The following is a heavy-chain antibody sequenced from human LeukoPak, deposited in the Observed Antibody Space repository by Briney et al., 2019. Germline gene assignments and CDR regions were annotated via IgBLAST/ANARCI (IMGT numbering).Heavy chain of an antibody. Sequence: SETLSLTCTVSGGSISSSSYYWGWIRQPPGKGLEWIGSIYYSGSTYYNPSLKSRVTISVDTSKNQFSLKLSSVTAADTAVYYCARQNIVVVVAALPGGDTVDYWGQGTLVTVSS. CDR1: GGSISSSSYY. J-gene: IGHJ4*02. CDR2: IYYSGST. D-gene: IGHD2-15*01. CDR3: ARQNIVVVVAALPGGDTVDY. V-gene: IGHV4-39*01.